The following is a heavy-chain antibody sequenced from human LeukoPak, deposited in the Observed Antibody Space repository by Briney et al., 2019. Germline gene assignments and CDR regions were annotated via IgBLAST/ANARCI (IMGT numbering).Heavy chain of an antibody. V-gene: IGHV4-31*03. Sequence: SETLSLTCTVSGGSISSGGYYWSWIRQHPGKGLEWIGYIYYSGSTCYNPSLKSRVTISVDTSKNQFSLKLSSVTAADTAVYYCARESGGYYDSSGKGAFDIWGQGTMVTVSS. J-gene: IGHJ3*02. CDR3: ARESGGYYDSSGKGAFDI. CDR2: IYYSGST. CDR1: GGSISSGGYY. D-gene: IGHD3-22*01.